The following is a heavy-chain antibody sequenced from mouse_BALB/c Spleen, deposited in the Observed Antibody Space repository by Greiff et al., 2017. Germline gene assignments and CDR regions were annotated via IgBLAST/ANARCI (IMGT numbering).Heavy chain of an antibody. D-gene: IGHD2-14*01. CDR1: GYSFTGYF. Sequence: EVQLQQSGPELVKPGASVKISCKASGYSFTGYFMNWVKQSHGKSLEWIGRINPYNGDTFYNQKFKGKATLTVDKSSSTAHMELLSLTSEDSAVYYCGRGDYYRYDERVWFAYWGQGTLVTVSA. CDR2: INPYNGDT. V-gene: IGHV1-37*01. CDR3: GRGDYYRYDERVWFAY. J-gene: IGHJ3*01.